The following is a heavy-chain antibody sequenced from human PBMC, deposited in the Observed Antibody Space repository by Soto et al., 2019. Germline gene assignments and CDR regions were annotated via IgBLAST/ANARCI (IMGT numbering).Heavy chain of an antibody. CDR2: IWYDESHK. CDR3: ARGVGFAESTIDS. V-gene: IGHV3-33*01. D-gene: IGHD3-10*01. CDR1: GFTFSSYG. J-gene: IGHJ4*02. Sequence: QVQLVESGGGVVQPGRSLRLSCAASGFTFSSYGMHWVRQAPGKGLEWVALIWYDESHKYYADSVQGRFTISRDNSKNTLYLHRKSLRADDTAVYYCARGVGFAESTIDSWGQGTLVTVPS.